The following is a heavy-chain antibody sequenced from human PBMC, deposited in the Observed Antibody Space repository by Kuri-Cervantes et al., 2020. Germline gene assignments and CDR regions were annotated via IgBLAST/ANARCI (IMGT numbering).Heavy chain of an antibody. J-gene: IGHJ4*02. CDR1: GFTFSSYG. CDR2: ISYDGSNK. V-gene: IGHV3-30*18. CDR3: AKDHSGWDETPDY. Sequence: GGSLSLTCAASGFTFSSYGMHWVRQAPGKGLEWVAVISYDGSNKYYADSVKGRFTISRDNSKNTLYLQMNSLRAEDTAVYYCAKDHSGWDETPDYWGQGTLVTVSS. D-gene: IGHD6-19*01.